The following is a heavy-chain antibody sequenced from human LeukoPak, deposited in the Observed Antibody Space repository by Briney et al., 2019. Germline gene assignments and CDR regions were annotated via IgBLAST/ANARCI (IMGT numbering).Heavy chain of an antibody. J-gene: IGHJ3*02. CDR2: IYSGGST. Sequence: PGGSLRLSCTASGFSVSSIYMAWVRQAPGKGLEFVSIIYSGGSTYYADSVKGRFTISRDNSKNTLYLQMNSLRADDTALYYCAKDPLGIGPAFDIWGQGTMVTVSS. CDR3: AKDPLGIGPAFDI. V-gene: IGHV3-53*01. D-gene: IGHD7-27*01. CDR1: GFSVSSIY.